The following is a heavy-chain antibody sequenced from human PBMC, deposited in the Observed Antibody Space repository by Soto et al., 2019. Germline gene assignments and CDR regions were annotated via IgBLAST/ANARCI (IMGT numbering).Heavy chain of an antibody. CDR2: IYYSGST. D-gene: IGHD3-22*01. V-gene: IGHV4-31*03. CDR3: AQRAPLSDSSGYYYLDY. J-gene: IGHJ4*02. Sequence: SETLSLTCTVSGGSISSGGYYWSWIRQHPGKGLEWIGYIYYSGSTYYNPSLKSRVTISVDTSKNQFSLKLSSVTAADTAVYYCAQRAPLSDSSGYYYLDYWGQGTLVTVSS. CDR1: GGSISSGGYY.